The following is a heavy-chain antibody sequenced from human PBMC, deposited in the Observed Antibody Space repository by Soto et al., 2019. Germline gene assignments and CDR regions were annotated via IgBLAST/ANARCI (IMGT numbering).Heavy chain of an antibody. Sequence: GGSLRLSCAASGFTFSSYAMHWVRQAPGKGLEWVAVISYDGSNKYYADSVKGRFTISRDNSKNTLYLQMNSLRAEDTAVYYCAGGSGSQDAFDIWGQGTMVTVSS. V-gene: IGHV3-30-3*01. J-gene: IGHJ3*02. D-gene: IGHD1-26*01. CDR2: ISYDGSNK. CDR3: AGGSGSQDAFDI. CDR1: GFTFSSYA.